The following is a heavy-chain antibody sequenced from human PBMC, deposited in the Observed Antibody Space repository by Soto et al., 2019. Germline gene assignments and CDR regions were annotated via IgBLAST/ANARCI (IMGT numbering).Heavy chain of an antibody. CDR2: IIPSSRHI. D-gene: IGHD2-15*01. CDR3: ATGNCGGGGCYRSRDAFDV. V-gene: IGHV3-21*04. Sequence: EVQLVESGGGLVMPGGSLRLSCAAAGFTFSAYHMNWVLQAPGKGLEWVSFIIPSSRHIYYADAVMGRFTISRDDSKNSVSLQMNSLRTADAALYYCATGNCGGGGCYRSRDAFDVWGQGTMVTVSS. CDR1: GFTFSAYH. J-gene: IGHJ3*01.